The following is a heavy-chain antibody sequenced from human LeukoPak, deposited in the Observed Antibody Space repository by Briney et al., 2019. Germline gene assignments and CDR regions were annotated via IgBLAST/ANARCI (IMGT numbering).Heavy chain of an antibody. Sequence: GESLKISCKGSGYSFTSYWIAWVRQMPGKGLEWMGIIYPGDSDTRYSPSFQGQVTMSADKSISTAYLQWSSLKAADSAMYYCARPGSGTSRRPLEYFHYWGQGTLVTVSS. J-gene: IGHJ1*01. V-gene: IGHV5-51*01. D-gene: IGHD2-2*01. CDR1: GYSFTSYW. CDR2: IYPGDSDT. CDR3: ARPGSGTSRRPLEYFHY.